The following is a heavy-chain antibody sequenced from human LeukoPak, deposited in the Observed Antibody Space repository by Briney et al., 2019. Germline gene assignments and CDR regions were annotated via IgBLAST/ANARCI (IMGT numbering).Heavy chain of an antibody. V-gene: IGHV3-7*04. CDR2: IKLDGSEK. Sequence: PGGSLRLSCAASGFTFHTYWMTWVRQAPGKGLEGVASIKLDGSEKYYVDSVKGRFTISRDNTKNSLYLQMNSLRAEDTAVYYCARVNYDFWSASYYYNYYYMDVWGKGTTVTVSS. CDR1: GFTFHTYW. J-gene: IGHJ6*03. CDR3: ARVNYDFWSASYYYNYYYMDV. D-gene: IGHD3-3*01.